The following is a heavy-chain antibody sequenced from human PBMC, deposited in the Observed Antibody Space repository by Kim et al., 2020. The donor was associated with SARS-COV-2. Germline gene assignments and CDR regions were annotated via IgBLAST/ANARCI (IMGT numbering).Heavy chain of an antibody. Sequence: SLSGRVTISVDTAKNQCSLKLSSVTAADTAVYYCARGITIFGVVTNGMDVWGQGTTVTVSS. CDR3: ARGITIFGVVTNGMDV. J-gene: IGHJ6*02. D-gene: IGHD3-3*01. V-gene: IGHV4-31*02.